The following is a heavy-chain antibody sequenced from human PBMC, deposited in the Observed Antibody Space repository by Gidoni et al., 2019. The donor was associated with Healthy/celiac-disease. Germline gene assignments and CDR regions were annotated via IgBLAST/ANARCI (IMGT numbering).Heavy chain of an antibody. D-gene: IGHD3-22*01. V-gene: IGHV3-15*01. CDR1: GFTFSNAW. J-gene: IGHJ4*02. Sequence: EVQLVESGGGLVKPGGSLSLSCAASGFTFSNAWMSWVRQAPGKGLEWVGRIKSKTDGGTTDYAAPVKGRFTISRDDSKNTLYLQMNSLKTEDTAVYYCTTGPITMVVVVIDDSDYWGQGTLVTVSS. CDR3: TTGPITMVVVVIDDSDY. CDR2: IKSKTDGGTT.